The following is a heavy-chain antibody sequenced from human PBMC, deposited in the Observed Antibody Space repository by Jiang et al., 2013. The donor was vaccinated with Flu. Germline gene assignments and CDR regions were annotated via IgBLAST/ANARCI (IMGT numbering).Heavy chain of an antibody. CDR3: ARTRLRYLDFDY. Sequence: PGLVKPSETLSLTCNVSGGPITSHYWSWIRQPPGKGLEWIGNMYFSGSTNYNPSLKSRVSLSVDTSNNQVSLKLSSVTAADTAVYYCARTRLRYLDFDYWGQGTLVTVSS. V-gene: IGHV4-59*11. CDR1: GGPITSHY. D-gene: IGHD3-9*01. CDR2: MYFSGST. J-gene: IGHJ4*02.